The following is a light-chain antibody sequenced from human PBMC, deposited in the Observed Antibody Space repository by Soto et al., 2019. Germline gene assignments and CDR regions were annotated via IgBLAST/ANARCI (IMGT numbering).Light chain of an antibody. CDR3: SYYTVSGSYV. CDR2: DVS. CDR1: SSDVGRYNA. Sequence: QSALTQPASVSGSPGQSITISCSGTSSDVGRYNAVSWYQQHPGKVPQLMISDVSIRPSGISDRFSAFSSGNMASLTFSGLQVEDEPDYYCSYYTVSGSYVFATGTKVTVL. V-gene: IGLV2-14*03. J-gene: IGLJ1*01.